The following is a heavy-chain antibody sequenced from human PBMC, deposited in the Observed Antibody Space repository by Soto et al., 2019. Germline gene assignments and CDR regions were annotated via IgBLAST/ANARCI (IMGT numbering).Heavy chain of an antibody. D-gene: IGHD1-7*01. J-gene: IGHJ6*02. CDR3: AREPLIGTTDYGLDV. Sequence: EVQLVESGGGLVQPGGSLRLSCAASGFTFSTYWMHWVRQPPGKGLVWVSRIKNDGSITAYADSVKGRFTISRDNAHSKRYLQMNSLRADDTAVYYCAREPLIGTTDYGLDVWGQGNTVSVSS. V-gene: IGHV3-74*03. CDR1: GFTFSTYW. CDR2: IKNDGSIT.